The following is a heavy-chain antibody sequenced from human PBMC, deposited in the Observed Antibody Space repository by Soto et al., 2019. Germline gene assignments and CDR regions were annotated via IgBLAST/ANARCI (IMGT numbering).Heavy chain of an antibody. CDR2: IYYSGST. CDR3: ARDSLDILATIPLVKNAFDI. D-gene: IGHD5-12*01. V-gene: IGHV4-31*03. CDR1: GGSISSGGYY. Sequence: SETLSLTCTVSGGSISSGGYYWSWIRQHPGKGLEWIGYIYYSGSTYYNPSLKSRVTISVDTSKNQFSLKLSSVTAADTAVYYCARDSLDILATIPLVKNAFDIWGQGTMVTVSS. J-gene: IGHJ3*02.